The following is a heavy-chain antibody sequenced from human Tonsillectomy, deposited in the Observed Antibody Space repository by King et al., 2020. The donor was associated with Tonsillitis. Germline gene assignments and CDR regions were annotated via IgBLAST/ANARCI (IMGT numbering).Heavy chain of an antibody. V-gene: IGHV3-20*04. CDR1: GFTFDDYG. D-gene: IGHD3-22*01. J-gene: IGHJ4*02. CDR2: INWNGGST. Sequence: QLVQSGGGVVRPGGSLRLSCAASGFTFDDYGMIGVRQAPGKGLEGVFGINWNGGSTGYADSGQGRFTISRDNAKNSLYLQMNSLRAEETALYYCASHDSSGYYYFDYWGQGTLVTVSS. CDR3: ASHDSSGYYYFDY.